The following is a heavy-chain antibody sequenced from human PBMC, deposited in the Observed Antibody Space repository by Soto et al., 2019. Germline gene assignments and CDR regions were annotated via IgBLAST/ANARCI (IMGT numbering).Heavy chain of an antibody. V-gene: IGHV3-30-3*01. CDR3: ARDDEGGSDCDLGY. J-gene: IGHJ4*02. D-gene: IGHD3-10*01. Sequence: QVQLVESGGGVVQPGRSLRLSCATSGFTFSSYLIHWVCQTPDKGLGWVAFISRDGSNEYYADSVKGRFTISRDNSKNTLYREMNSLRAEDTAVYYCARDDEGGSDCDLGYWGQGTLVTVSS. CDR2: ISRDGSNE. CDR1: GFTFSSYL.